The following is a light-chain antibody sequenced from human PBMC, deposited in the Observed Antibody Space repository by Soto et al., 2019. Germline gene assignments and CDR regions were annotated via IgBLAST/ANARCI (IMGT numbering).Light chain of an antibody. CDR1: QNINSN. CDR3: QHYNNWPPWT. J-gene: IGKJ1*01. CDR2: GAS. Sequence: IVMTQSPATLSVSPGERATLSCRASQNINSNLAWYQQKFGQAPRLLIYGASTRATGVPARFSGSGYGTEFPLTIPSLQSEDFAVYYCQHYNNWPPWTFGQGTKVEI. V-gene: IGKV3-15*01.